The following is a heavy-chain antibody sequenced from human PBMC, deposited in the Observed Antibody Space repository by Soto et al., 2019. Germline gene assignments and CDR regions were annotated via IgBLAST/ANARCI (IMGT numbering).Heavy chain of an antibody. J-gene: IGHJ5*02. CDR1: GYPFTSYD. D-gene: IGHD3-10*01. CDR2: MXPTXGTX. CDR3: ARRWFGELSVWFEH. V-gene: IGHV1-8*01. Sequence: XVKFSCKASGYPFTSYDINWVRQATGQGVEWMGWMXPTXGTXXYXKXXXXXXXMTXNXSMXXAXMELSSLRSEDTAVYYCARRWFGELSVWFEHWGKGTLVNVSS.